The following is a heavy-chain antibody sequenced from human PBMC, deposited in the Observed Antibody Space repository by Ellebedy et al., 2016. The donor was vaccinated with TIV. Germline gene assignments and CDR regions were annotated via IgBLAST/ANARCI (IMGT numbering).Heavy chain of an antibody. CDR2: VFTSGNS. CDR1: GGSISSSTYY. CDR3: VKRGHIVVGSYYFDN. D-gene: IGHD3-22*01. Sequence: MPSETLSLPCTLSGGSISSSTYYGAWMRQPPGRGLEWIWSVFTSGNSYYIPSLKSRVTITIDTSKNQFSLKMNSVTAADTAVYYGVKRGHIVVGSYYFDNWGQGTLVTVSS. V-gene: IGHV4-39*01. J-gene: IGHJ4*02.